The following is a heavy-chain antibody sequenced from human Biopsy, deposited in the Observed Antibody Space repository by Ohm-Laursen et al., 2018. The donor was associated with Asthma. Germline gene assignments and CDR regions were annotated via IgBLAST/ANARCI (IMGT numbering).Heavy chain of an antibody. CDR2: IHYSGST. Sequence: TLFLTCTVSGVSIRSYYWTWIRQPPGKGLEWIGNIHYSGSTYSNPSLKSRVTISVDTSKKQISLRLSSVIAADTAVYYCAGFCSGGNCPDHWGQGTLVTVSS. CDR3: AGFCSGGNCPDH. D-gene: IGHD2-15*01. J-gene: IGHJ4*02. CDR1: GVSIRSYY. V-gene: IGHV4-59*01.